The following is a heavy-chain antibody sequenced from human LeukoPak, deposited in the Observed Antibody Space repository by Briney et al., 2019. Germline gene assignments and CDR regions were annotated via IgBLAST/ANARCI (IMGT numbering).Heavy chain of an antibody. V-gene: IGHV4-59*01. D-gene: IGHD2-2*01. Sequence: LVKPSETLSLTCTVSGGSISSYYWSWIRQPPGKGLEWIGYIYYSGSTNYNPSLKSRVTISVDPSKNQFSLKLSSVTAADTAVYYCARGKYQLLWEEFYYYMDVWGKGTTVTISS. CDR2: IYYSGST. J-gene: IGHJ6*03. CDR3: ARGKYQLLWEEFYYYMDV. CDR1: GGSISSYY.